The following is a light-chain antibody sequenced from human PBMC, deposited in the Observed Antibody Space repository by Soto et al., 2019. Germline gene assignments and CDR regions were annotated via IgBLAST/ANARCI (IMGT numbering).Light chain of an antibody. Sequence: QSALTQPPSASGSPGQSVTISCTGSSSAVGGYNYVSWYQQHPGKAPKVMIYEVSKRPSGVPDRLSGSKSGNTASLTVSGLQAEDEADYYCSSYGASNTVVFGGGTKLTVL. J-gene: IGLJ2*01. CDR3: SSYGASNTVV. V-gene: IGLV2-8*01. CDR1: SSAVGGYNY. CDR2: EVS.